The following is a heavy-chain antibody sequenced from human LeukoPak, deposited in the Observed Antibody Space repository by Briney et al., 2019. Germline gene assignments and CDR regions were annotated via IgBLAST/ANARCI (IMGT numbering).Heavy chain of an antibody. CDR2: ISSSGSTI. Sequence: LSLTCAVYGGSFSGYYWSWIRQAPGKGLEWVSYISSSGSTIYYADSVKGRFTISRDNAKNSLYLQMNSLRAEDTAVYYCARDCSSTSCYGLEGNRYYGMDVWGQGTTVTVSS. V-gene: IGHV3-11*01. J-gene: IGHJ6*02. CDR1: GGSFSGYY. D-gene: IGHD2-2*01. CDR3: ARDCSSTSCYGLEGNRYYGMDV.